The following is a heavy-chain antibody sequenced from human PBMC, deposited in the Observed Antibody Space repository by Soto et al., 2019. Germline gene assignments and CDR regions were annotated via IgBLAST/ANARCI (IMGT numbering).Heavy chain of an antibody. Sequence: HPGGSLRLSCAASGFTFSSYAMSWVRQAPGKGLEWVSAISGSGGSTYYADSVKGRFTISRDNSKNTLYLQMNSLRAEDTAVYYCAKDLGVFEWPKYYYYGMDVWGQGTTVTVSS. V-gene: IGHV3-23*01. CDR1: GFTFSSYA. CDR3: AKDLGVFEWPKYYYYGMDV. CDR2: ISGSGGST. J-gene: IGHJ6*02. D-gene: IGHD3-3*01.